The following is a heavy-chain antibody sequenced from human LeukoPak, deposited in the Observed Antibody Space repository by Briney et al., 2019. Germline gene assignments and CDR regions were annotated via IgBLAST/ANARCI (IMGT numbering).Heavy chain of an antibody. J-gene: IGHJ4*02. D-gene: IGHD3-22*01. CDR2: IRGSGGST. CDR3: AKDGNYYDGSGYSD. V-gene: IGHV3-23*01. Sequence: PGGSLRLSCAASGFTFSGYAMSWVRQAPGKGLEWVSVIRGSGGSTYYADSVKGRFTISRDNSKNTLYLQMNSLRAEDTAVYYCAKDGNYYDGSGYSDWGQGTLVTVSS. CDR1: GFTFSGYA.